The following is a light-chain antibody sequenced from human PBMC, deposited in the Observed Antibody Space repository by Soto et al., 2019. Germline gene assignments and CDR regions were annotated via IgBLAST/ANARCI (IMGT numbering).Light chain of an antibody. J-gene: IGKJ1*01. CDR1: QTITTSQ. CDR3: QHYAGSPRN. V-gene: IGKV3-20*01. CDR2: GAS. Sequence: EIVLTQSPGTLSLSPGERATLFCRASQTITTSQLAWYQQKPGQAPRVLIFGASNRSTGIPDTFSGSGSGTDFTLTISRLETVDFALYDDQHYAGSPRNFGQGTTVDVK.